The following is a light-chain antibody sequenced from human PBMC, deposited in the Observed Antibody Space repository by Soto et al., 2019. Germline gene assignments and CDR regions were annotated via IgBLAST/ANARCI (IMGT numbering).Light chain of an antibody. Sequence: QPVLTQSPSASASLGASVKLTCTLSSGHSNYAIAWHQQQSEKGPRYLMKLNNDGSHSKGDGIPDRFAGSSARAERYLPISSLQSEDEADYCCQTWGSGIVVFGGGTKVTVL. CDR3: QTWGSGIVV. CDR2: LNNDGSH. J-gene: IGLJ2*01. CDR1: SGHSNYA. V-gene: IGLV4-69*01.